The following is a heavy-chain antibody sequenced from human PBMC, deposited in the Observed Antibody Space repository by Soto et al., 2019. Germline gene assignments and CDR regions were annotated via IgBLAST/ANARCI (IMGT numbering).Heavy chain of an antibody. V-gene: IGHV1-69*13. D-gene: IGHD2-21*02. Sequence: GASVKVSCKASGGTFSSYAISWVRQAPGQGLEWMGGIIPIFGTANYAQKFQGRVTITADESTSTAYMELSSLRSEDTAVYYCASSDSYYYGMDVWGQGTTVTVSS. CDR3: ASSDSYYYGMDV. J-gene: IGHJ6*02. CDR2: IIPIFGTA. CDR1: GGTFSSYA.